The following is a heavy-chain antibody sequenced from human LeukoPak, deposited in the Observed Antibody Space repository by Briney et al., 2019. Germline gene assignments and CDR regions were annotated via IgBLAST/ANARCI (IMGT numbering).Heavy chain of an antibody. CDR1: GGSISSYY. D-gene: IGHD4-17*01. Sequence: SETLSLTCTVSGGSISSYYWSWIRQPPGKGLEWIGYIYYSGCTNYNPSLKSRVTISVDTSKNQFSLKLSSVAAADTAVYYCARALYGDYYFDYWGQGTLVTVSS. CDR3: ARALYGDYYFDY. J-gene: IGHJ4*02. CDR2: IYYSGCT. V-gene: IGHV4-59*01.